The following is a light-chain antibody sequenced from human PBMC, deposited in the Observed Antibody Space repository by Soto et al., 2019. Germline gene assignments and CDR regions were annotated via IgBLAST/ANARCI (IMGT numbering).Light chain of an antibody. V-gene: IGKV3-20*01. CDR1: QSVSSNY. CDR2: AAS. CDR3: QQYASSPPT. Sequence: EIVLTQSPGTLSLSPGERATLSCRASQSVSSNYLAWYQQKPGQAPRLLISAASSRATGIPDKFSGSGSGTDFTLTVSRPEPEDFAVFCCQQYASSPPTFGQGTKLEIK. J-gene: IGKJ2*01.